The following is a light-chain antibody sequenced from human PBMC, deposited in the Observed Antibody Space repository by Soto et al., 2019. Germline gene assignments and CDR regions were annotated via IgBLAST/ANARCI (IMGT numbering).Light chain of an antibody. Sequence: QSALTQPASVSGSPGQSITISCTGTSSDIGSYNFVSWYQQYPGKAPKLMIFDVSNRPSGISNRFFGSKSGNTASLIISGLQAEDEADYYCSSCSSTSTTLFGGGTKLTVL. V-gene: IGLV2-14*01. CDR3: SSCSSTSTTL. J-gene: IGLJ2*01. CDR2: DVS. CDR1: SSDIGSYNF.